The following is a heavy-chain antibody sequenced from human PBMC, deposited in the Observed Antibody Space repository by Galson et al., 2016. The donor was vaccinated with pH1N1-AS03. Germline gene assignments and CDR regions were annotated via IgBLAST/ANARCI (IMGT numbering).Heavy chain of an antibody. CDR1: GFSLGTSGVG. CDR3: AHFLYGDYATWFDP. D-gene: IGHD4-17*01. J-gene: IGHJ5*02. CDR2: IYWDDDK. V-gene: IGHV2-5*02. Sequence: PALVKPTQTLTLTCTFSGFSLGTSGVGVGWIRQPPGKALEWLALIYWDDDKHYSPSLKSRLTITADTSKNQVVLTMTNMDPVDTATYYCAHFLYGDYATWFDPWGQGTLVTVSS.